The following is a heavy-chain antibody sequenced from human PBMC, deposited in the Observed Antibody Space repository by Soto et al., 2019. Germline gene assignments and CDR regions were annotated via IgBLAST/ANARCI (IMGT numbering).Heavy chain of an antibody. V-gene: IGHV3-23*01. J-gene: IGHJ4*02. CDR1: GFTFSAYT. Sequence: GGSLRLSCATSGFTFSAYTFSWVRQAPGAGLEWVSAIIQSGETFYADSVKGRFSIPRDDSNNMLYLQMHSLRADDTAVYYCVKDRHPDGLWPFAHWGQGALVPVSS. D-gene: IGHD2-8*01. CDR3: VKDRHPDGLWPFAH. CDR2: IIQSGET.